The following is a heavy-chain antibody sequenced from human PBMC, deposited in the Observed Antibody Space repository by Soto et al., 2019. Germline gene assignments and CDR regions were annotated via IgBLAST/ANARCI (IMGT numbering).Heavy chain of an antibody. Sequence: SETLSLTCTASGGSISSYYWSWIRQPPGKGLEWIGYIYYSGSTNYNPSLKSRVTISVDTSKNQFSLKLSSVTAADTAVYYCARGYYDILTGYYGDAFDIWGQGTMVTVSS. CDR2: IYYSGST. CDR1: GGSISSYY. V-gene: IGHV4-59*01. CDR3: ARGYYDILTGYYGDAFDI. D-gene: IGHD3-9*01. J-gene: IGHJ3*02.